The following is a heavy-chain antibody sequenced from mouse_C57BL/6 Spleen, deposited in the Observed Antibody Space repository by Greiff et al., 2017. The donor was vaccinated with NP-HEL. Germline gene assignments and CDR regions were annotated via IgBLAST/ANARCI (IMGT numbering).Heavy chain of an antibody. D-gene: IGHD1-1*01. V-gene: IGHV1-77*01. CDR1: GYTFTDYY. CDR2: IGPGSGST. J-gene: IGHJ1*03. CDR3: ARQGEIYYYGSSYWYFDV. Sequence: VQLQQSGAELVKPGASVKISCKASGYTFTDYYINWVKQRPGQGLEWIGKIGPGSGSTYYNEKFKGKATLTADKSSSTAYMQLSSLTSEDSAVYFCARQGEIYYYGSSYWYFDVWGTGTTVTVSS.